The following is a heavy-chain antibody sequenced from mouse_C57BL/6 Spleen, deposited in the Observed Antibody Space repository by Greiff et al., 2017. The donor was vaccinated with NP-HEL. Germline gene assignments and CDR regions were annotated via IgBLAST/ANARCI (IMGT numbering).Heavy chain of an antibody. CDR1: GYTFTDYY. V-gene: IGHV1-26*01. Sequence: EVQLQQSGPELVKPGASVKISCKASGYTFTDYYMNWVKQSHGKSLEWIGDINPNNGGTSYNQKFKGKATLTVDKSSSTAYMELRSLTSEDSAVYYCARSRDARYFDVWGTGTTVTVSS. D-gene: IGHD6-5*01. CDR2: INPNNGGT. CDR3: ARSRDARYFDV. J-gene: IGHJ1*03.